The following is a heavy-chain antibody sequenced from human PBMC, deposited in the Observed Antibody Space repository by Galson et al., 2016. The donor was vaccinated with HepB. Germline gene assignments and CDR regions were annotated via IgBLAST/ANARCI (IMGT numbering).Heavy chain of an antibody. D-gene: IGHD3-16*01. J-gene: IGHJ5*02. V-gene: IGHV3-7*03. CDR2: IKQDGSQK. Sequence: SLRLSCAASGFTSSTYRVNWVRQAPGKGLGWVASIKQDGSQKFSVDSVKGQFTISRDDAKNSLYLQMNSLRADDTAVYYCAGGTYHNWFDAWGQGTLVTVSS. CDR3: AGGTYHNWFDA. CDR1: GFTSSTYR.